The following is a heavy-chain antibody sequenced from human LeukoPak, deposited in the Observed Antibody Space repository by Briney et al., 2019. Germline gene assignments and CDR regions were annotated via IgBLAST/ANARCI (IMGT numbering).Heavy chain of an antibody. D-gene: IGHD2-21*02. J-gene: IGHJ4*02. Sequence: ASVKVSCKASGYTFTGYYMHWVRQAPGQGLEWMGWINPNSGGTNYAQKFQGRVTMTRDTSISTAYMELSRLRSDDTAVYYCAVVTSYEYYFDYWGQGTLVTVSS. CDR1: GYTFTGYY. V-gene: IGHV1-2*02. CDR2: INPNSGGT. CDR3: AVVTSYEYYFDY.